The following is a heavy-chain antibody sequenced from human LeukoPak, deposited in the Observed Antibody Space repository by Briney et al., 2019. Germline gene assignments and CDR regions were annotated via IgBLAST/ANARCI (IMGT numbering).Heavy chain of an antibody. J-gene: IGHJ4*02. V-gene: IGHV3-30*02. D-gene: IGHD3-22*01. CDR2: IRYDGSNK. CDR1: AFTFSTYG. Sequence: GGSLRLSCAASAFTFSTYGMHWVRQAPGKGLEWVAFIRYDGSNKYYADSVKGRFTISRDNSKNTLYLQMNSLRAEDTAMYYCAKDSNYYDSSGRDYFDSWGQGTLVTVSS. CDR3: AKDSNYYDSSGRDYFDS.